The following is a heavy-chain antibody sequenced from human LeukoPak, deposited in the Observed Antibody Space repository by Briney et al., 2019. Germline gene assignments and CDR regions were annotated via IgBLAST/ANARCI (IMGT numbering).Heavy chain of an antibody. J-gene: IGHJ5*02. Sequence: ASVIVSCKASGDTFTSYYMHWVRQAPGQGLEWMGLINPSGDSTISAQTFQGRVTLTRDMSTSTDYLELSSLRSEDTAVYYCARRSGYSNWFDPWGQGTLVTVSS. V-gene: IGHV1-46*01. D-gene: IGHD3-22*01. CDR2: INPSGDST. CDR3: ARRSGYSNWFDP. CDR1: GDTFTSYY.